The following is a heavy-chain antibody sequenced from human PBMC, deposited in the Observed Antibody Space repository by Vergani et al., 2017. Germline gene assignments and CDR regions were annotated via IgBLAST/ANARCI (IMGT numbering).Heavy chain of an antibody. Sequence: EVMLVLSGAEVKKPGESLKISCKYSESSFISNEIAWVRQMSGKGLQWMGNINPIDSKIAYSPSFQGQAIMSLDKSITTAYLQWRSLKASVTAIYYCTRHVPCGDGACLHFDHWGQGTQVTVSS. CDR3: TRHVPCGDGACLHFDH. CDR1: ESSFISNE. V-gene: IGHV5-51*01. D-gene: IGHD2-21*01. CDR2: INPIDSKI. J-gene: IGHJ4*02.